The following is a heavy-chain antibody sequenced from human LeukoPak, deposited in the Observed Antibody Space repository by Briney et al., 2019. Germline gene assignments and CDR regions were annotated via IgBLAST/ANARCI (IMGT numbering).Heavy chain of an antibody. CDR3: ARALNYYDSSGSVGY. J-gene: IGHJ4*02. V-gene: IGHV1-18*01. D-gene: IGHD3-22*01. Sequence: ASVKVSCKASGYTFTSYGISWVRQAPGQGLEWMGWISAYNGNTNYAQKLQGRVTMTTDTSTSTAYMELRSLRSDDTAVYYCARALNYYDSSGSVGYWGQGTLVTVSS. CDR1: GYTFTSYG. CDR2: ISAYNGNT.